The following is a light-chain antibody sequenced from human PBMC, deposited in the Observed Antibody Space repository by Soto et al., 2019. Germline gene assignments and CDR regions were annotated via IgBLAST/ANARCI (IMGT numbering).Light chain of an antibody. J-gene: IGKJ3*01. CDR1: QSVSSSY. V-gene: IGKV3-20*01. Sequence: EIVLTQSPGTLSLSPGERATLSCRASQSVSSSYLAWYQQKPGQAPRLLMYGGSSRATGIPDRFSGSGSGTDFTLTISRLEPEDSAVYYCQQYGSSPFTFGPGTKVDIK. CDR2: GGS. CDR3: QQYGSSPFT.